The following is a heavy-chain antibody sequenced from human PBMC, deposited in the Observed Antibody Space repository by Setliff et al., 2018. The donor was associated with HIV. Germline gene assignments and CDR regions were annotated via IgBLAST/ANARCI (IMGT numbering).Heavy chain of an antibody. D-gene: IGHD6-6*01. V-gene: IGHV3-74*01. J-gene: IGHJ4*02. Sequence: GGSLRLSCAASGFTFTDYWMHWVRQVPGQGLVWVSRINVDGSSISYADSVKGRFTISRDNAKNTLFLQMNSLRAEDTAVYYCARLPQDVRSSIDFWGQGTLVTVSS. CDR2: INVDGSSI. CDR3: ARLPQDVRSSIDF. CDR1: GFTFTDYW.